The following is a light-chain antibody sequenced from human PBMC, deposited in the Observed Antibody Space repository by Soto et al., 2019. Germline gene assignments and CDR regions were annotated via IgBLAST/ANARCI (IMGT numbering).Light chain of an antibody. CDR2: DVT. Sequence: QSALTQPASVSGSLGQSITISCTGTTSDVGAYNYVSWYQQHPGKAPQLVTYDVTNRPSGVSNRFSGSKSGNTASLTISGLQAEDEADYYCSSYTSSSTLVFGGGTKLTVL. CDR3: SSYTSSSTLV. J-gene: IGLJ3*02. CDR1: TSDVGAYNY. V-gene: IGLV2-14*03.